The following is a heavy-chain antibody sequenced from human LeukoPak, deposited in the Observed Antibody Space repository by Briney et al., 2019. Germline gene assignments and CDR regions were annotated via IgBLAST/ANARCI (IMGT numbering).Heavy chain of an antibody. CDR2: INPNSGGT. D-gene: IGHD5-12*01. Sequence: PGGSLRLSCAASGYTFIAYYLHWVRQAPGQGLEWMGWINPNSGGTNYAQKFKDWVTMTRDTSINTTYMELSSLKSDVTAVYYCASSDIVATGPPYYYYYYYMDVWGKGTTVTVSS. CDR3: ASSDIVATGPPYYYYYYYMDV. V-gene: IGHV1-2*04. CDR1: GYTFIAYY. J-gene: IGHJ6*03.